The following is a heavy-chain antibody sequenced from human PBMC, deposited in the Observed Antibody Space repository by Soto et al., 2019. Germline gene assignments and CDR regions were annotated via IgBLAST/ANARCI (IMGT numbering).Heavy chain of an antibody. CDR1: GGSFSGYY. D-gene: IGHD3-3*01. Sequence: SETLSLTCAVYGGSFSGYYWSWIRQPPGKGLEWIGEINHSGSTNYNPSLKSRVTISVDTSKNQFSLKLSSVTAADTAVYYCARGRSDALVGTIFGSYRWFEPWGKGTLVTVSS. CDR2: INHSGST. J-gene: IGHJ5*02. V-gene: IGHV4-34*01. CDR3: ARGRSDALVGTIFGSYRWFEP.